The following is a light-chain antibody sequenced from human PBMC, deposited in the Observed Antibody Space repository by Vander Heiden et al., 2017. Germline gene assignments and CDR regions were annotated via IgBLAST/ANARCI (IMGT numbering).Light chain of an antibody. CDR2: GAS. CDR3: QQFGSSPPKYT. CDR1: QSVSSSY. Sequence: EIVLTQSPGPLSLSPVQRATLSCRASQSVSSSYLAWYQQKPGQAPRLLIYGASSRATGIPDRFSGSGSGTDFTLTISRLEPEDFAVYYCQQFGSSPPKYTFGQGTKLEIK. J-gene: IGKJ2*01. V-gene: IGKV3-20*01.